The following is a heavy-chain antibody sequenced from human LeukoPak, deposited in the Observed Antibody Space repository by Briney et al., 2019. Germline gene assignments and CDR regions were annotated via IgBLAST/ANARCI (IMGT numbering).Heavy chain of an antibody. J-gene: IGHJ3*02. CDR1: GYTFTGYY. D-gene: IGHD1-26*01. V-gene: IGHV1-2*02. CDR2: INPNSGGT. Sequence: ASVKVSCKASGYTFTGYYMHWVRQAPGQGLEWMGWINPNSGGTNYAQKFQGRVTMTRDTSISTAYMELSSLRSEGMAVYYCAVELENAFDIWGQGTMVTVSS. CDR3: AVELENAFDI.